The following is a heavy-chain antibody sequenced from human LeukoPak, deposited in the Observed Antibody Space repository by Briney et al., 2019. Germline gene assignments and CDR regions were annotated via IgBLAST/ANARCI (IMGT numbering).Heavy chain of an antibody. D-gene: IGHD3-22*01. J-gene: IGHJ4*02. CDR2: IYSGGST. Sequence: PGGSLRLSCAASGFTVSSNYMSWVRQVPGKGLEWVSVIYSGGSTYYADSVKGRFTISRDNSKNTLYLQMNSLRAEDTAVYYCARQKYYYDSSGYYPFDYWGQGTLVTVSS. CDR3: ARQKYYYDSSGYYPFDY. V-gene: IGHV3-53*01. CDR1: GFTVSSNY.